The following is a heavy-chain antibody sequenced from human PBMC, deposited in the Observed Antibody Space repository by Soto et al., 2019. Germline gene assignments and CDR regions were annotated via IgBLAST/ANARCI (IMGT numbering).Heavy chain of an antibody. CDR1: GFTFSGYA. V-gene: IGHV3-30-3*01. J-gene: IGHJ6*02. Sequence: QVQLVESGGGVVQPGRSLRLSCAASGFTFSGYAMHWVRQAPGKGLEWVAVISYDGSNKYYADSVKGRFTISRDNFKNSLYLQMNSLRAEDTAVYYCARDEIRFSWAYGMDVWGQGTTVTVSS. CDR2: ISYDGSNK. D-gene: IGHD3-3*01. CDR3: ARDEIRFSWAYGMDV.